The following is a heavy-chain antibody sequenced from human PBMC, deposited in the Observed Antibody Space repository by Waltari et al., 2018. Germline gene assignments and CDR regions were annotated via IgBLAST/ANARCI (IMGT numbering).Heavy chain of an antibody. CDR2: IYHSGST. J-gene: IGHJ6*02. CDR1: AYSISSGYY. CDR3: AREGRDSSSWWGYYYYYYGMDV. V-gene: IGHV4-38-2*02. Sequence: QVQLQESGPGLVKPSETLSLTCAVSAYSISSGYYWGWIRQPPGKRLEGSGSIYHSGSTYYNPSLKSRVTISVDTTKNQFSLKLSSVTAADTAVYYCAREGRDSSSWWGYYYYYYGMDVWGQGTTVTVSS. D-gene: IGHD6-13*01.